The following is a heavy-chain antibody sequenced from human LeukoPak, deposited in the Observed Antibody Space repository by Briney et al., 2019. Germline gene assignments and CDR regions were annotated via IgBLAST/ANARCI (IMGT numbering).Heavy chain of an antibody. CDR3: ARHVYDLDAFDI. CDR2: INHSGST. Sequence: PSETLSLTCAVYGGPFSGYYWSWIRQPPGKGLEWIGEINHSGSTNYNPSLKSRVTISVDTSKNQFSLKMSSVTAADTAVYYCARHVYDLDAFDIWGQGTTVTVSS. V-gene: IGHV4-34*01. CDR1: GGPFSGYY. D-gene: IGHD5/OR15-5a*01. J-gene: IGHJ3*02.